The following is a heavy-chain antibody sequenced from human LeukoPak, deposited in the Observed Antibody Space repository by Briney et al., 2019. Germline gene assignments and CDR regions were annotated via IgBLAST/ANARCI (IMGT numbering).Heavy chain of an antibody. CDR2: IKQDGSEK. Sequence: GGSLRLSCAASGFTFSSYWMSWVRQAPGKGLEWVANIKQDGSEKYYVDSVKGRFTISRDNAKNSLYLQMNSLRAEDTAVYYCARDRRYGASYSFDRYYFDYWGQGTLVTVSS. D-gene: IGHD3-9*01. V-gene: IGHV3-7*01. CDR1: GFTFSSYW. J-gene: IGHJ4*02. CDR3: ARDRRYGASYSFDRYYFDY.